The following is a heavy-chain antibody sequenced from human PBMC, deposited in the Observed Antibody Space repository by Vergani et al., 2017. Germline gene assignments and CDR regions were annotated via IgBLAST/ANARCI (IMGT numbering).Heavy chain of an antibody. CDR2: INPNSGNT. D-gene: IGHD1-26*01. V-gene: IGHV1-8*02. J-gene: IGHJ4*02. CDR1: GYTFTGYY. CDR3: ARGGGYSGSYWGDDY. Sequence: QVQLVQSGAEVKKPGASVKVSCKASGYTFTGYYMHWVRQAPGQGLEWMGWINPNSGNTGYAQKFQGRVTMTRNTSISTAYMELSSLRSEDTAVYYCARGGGYSGSYWGDDYWGQGTLVTVSS.